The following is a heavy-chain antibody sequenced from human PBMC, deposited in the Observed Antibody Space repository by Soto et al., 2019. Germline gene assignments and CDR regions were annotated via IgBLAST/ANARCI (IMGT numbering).Heavy chain of an antibody. CDR2: ISYDGSDK. J-gene: IGHJ4*02. Sequence: QVQLVESGEGVVQPGRSLRLSCAASGFTFRSHGMHWVRQAPGKGLEWVTLISYDGSDKYYADSVKGRFNISRDNSKYLLDRQMNSLGAEDTAVYYCAKDFGISWYYVDFWGQGSLVTVSS. V-gene: IGHV3-30*18. CDR3: AKDFGISWYYVDF. D-gene: IGHD6-13*01. CDR1: GFTFRSHG.